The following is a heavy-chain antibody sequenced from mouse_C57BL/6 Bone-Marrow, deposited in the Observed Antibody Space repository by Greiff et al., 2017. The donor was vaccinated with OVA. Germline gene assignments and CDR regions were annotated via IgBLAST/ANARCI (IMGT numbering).Heavy chain of an antibody. Sequence: VKLVESGAELMKPGASVKLSCKATGYTFTGYWIEWVKQRPGHGLEWIGEILPGSGSTNDNEKFKGKATFTADTSSNTAYMQLSSLTTEDSAIYYCAGRLGGFDYGGQGTTLTVSS. CDR2: ILPGSGST. J-gene: IGHJ2*01. CDR1: GYTFTGYW. CDR3: AGRLGGFDY. D-gene: IGHD4-1*01. V-gene: IGHV1-9*01.